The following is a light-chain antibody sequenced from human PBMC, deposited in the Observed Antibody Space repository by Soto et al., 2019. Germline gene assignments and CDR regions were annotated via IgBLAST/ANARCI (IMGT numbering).Light chain of an antibody. Sequence: EIVMTQSPATLSVSPGERATLSCRASQSVSSNLAWYQQKPGQAPRLLIYGASTRATGIPARFSGSGSGTEFTLTISSLPSEDFAVYYCQQYHNWPPWTFGQGTTVEIK. CDR1: QSVSSN. CDR3: QQYHNWPPWT. J-gene: IGKJ1*01. CDR2: GAS. V-gene: IGKV3-15*01.